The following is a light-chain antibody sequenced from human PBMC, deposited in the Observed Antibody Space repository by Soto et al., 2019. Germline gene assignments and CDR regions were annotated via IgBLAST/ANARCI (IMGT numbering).Light chain of an antibody. J-gene: IGLJ1*01. V-gene: IGLV2-11*01. CDR2: DVS. CDR1: SSDVGDYNS. Sequence: SVLTQPRSVSGSPGQSVTVSCIGTSSDVGDYNSVSWYQQHPGKAPKLMIYDVSNRPSGVPDRFSGSKSGNTASLIIRGLQAEDEADYFCSSYSSKTPPYVFGTGTRSPS. CDR3: SSYSSKTPPYV.